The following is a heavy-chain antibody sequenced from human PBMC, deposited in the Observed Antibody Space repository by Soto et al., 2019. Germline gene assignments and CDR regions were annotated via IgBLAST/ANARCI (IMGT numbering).Heavy chain of an antibody. V-gene: IGHV3-15*07. Sequence: AWGSLRLACAPSGFTVRNAWMXGFRQAPGKALEWVGCIKSKTDGGTTDYAAPVKGRFTISRDDSKNTLYLQMNSLKTEDTAVYYCTTDPYYRDAFDIWGQGTMVPVSS. CDR1: GFTVRNAW. CDR2: IKSKTDGGTT. CDR3: TTDPYYRDAFDI. J-gene: IGHJ3*02. D-gene: IGHD3-10*01.